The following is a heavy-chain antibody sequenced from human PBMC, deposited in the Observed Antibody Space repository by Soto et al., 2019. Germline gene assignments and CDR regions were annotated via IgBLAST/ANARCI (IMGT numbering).Heavy chain of an antibody. CDR2: IYYSGST. J-gene: IGHJ5*02. CDR1: GGSISSGGYY. V-gene: IGHV4-31*03. Sequence: PSETLSLTCTVSGGSISSGGYYWSWIRQHPGKGLEWIGYIYYSGSTYYNPSLKSRVTISVDTSKNQFSLKLSSVTAADTAVYYCARGFGVVLQTPNWFDPWGQGTLVTVS. CDR3: ARGFGVVLQTPNWFDP. D-gene: IGHD3-3*01.